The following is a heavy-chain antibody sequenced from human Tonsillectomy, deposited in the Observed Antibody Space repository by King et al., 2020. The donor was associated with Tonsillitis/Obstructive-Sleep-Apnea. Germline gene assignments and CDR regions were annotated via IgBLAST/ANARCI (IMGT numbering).Heavy chain of an antibody. CDR3: ARDSDDAFDI. CDR2: ISTSSSYI. CDR1: GFTFSTYS. V-gene: IGHV3-21*01. Sequence: VQLVESGGGLVKPGGSLRLSCAASGFTFSTYSMSWVRQAPGKGLEWVSSISTSSSYIYYGDSVKGRFTISRDNAKNSLYLQMNSLRADDTAVYYCARDSDDAFDIWGQRTMVTVSS. J-gene: IGHJ3*02.